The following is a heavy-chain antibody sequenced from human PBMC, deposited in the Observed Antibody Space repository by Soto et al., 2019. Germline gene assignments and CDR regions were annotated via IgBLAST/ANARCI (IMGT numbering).Heavy chain of an antibody. J-gene: IGHJ6*02. CDR2: IIAFSDIV. CDR1: GGTFGIYA. V-gene: IGHV1-69*12. Sequence: QVQLVQSGAGVKKPGSSVKVSCKASGGTFGIYAITWVRQAPGQGLEWMGGIIAFSDIVNYTQKLQGRVTITADESTSTAYLDLSSLRSDDTAVYYCARSLYRSSWYHSGNSYYYYGMDVWGQGTTVTVSS. CDR3: ARSLYRSSWYHSGNSYYYYGMDV. D-gene: IGHD6-13*01.